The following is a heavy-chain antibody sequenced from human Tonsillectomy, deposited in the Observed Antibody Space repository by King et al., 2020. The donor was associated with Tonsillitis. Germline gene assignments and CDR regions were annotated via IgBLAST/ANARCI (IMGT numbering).Heavy chain of an antibody. V-gene: IGHV4-59*08. CDR2: IYYSGST. CDR1: GGSISSYY. D-gene: IGHD6-6*01. J-gene: IGHJ4*02. Sequence: QLQESGPGLVKPSETLSLTCTVSGGSISSYYWSWIRQPPGKGLEWIGYIYYSGSTNSNPSLKSRVTISVDTSKNQFSLKLSYVTAADTAVYYWARREYSSSSHFDYWGQGTLVTVSS. CDR3: ARREYSSSSHFDY.